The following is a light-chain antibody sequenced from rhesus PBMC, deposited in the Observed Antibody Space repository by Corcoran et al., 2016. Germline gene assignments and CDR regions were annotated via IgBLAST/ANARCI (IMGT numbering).Light chain of an antibody. V-gene: IGKV1-94*01. Sequence: DIQMTQSPSSLSASVGDRVTVTFRASQGINKELSWYQQKPGKAPTLLIYAASSLQTGVSSRFSGSGSGTDFTLTIGSLQPEYVATYFCLQDYTSPFTFGGGTNVEIK. CDR3: LQDYTSPFT. CDR1: QGINKE. J-gene: IGKJ4*01. CDR2: AAS.